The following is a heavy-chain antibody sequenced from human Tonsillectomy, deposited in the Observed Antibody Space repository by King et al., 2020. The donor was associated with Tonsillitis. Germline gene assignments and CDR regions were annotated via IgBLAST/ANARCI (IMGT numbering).Heavy chain of an antibody. CDR2: IGSKTNNYAT. V-gene: IGHV3-73*02. J-gene: IGHJ6*02. CDR1: GFTFSGSS. CDR3: TRHYGHGGISWYYGMDV. Sequence: EVQLVESGGGLVQPGGSLKLSCAASGFTFSGSSMHWVRQASGKGLEWVGRIGSKTNNYATAYAASMKGRFTISRDDSKNTAYLQMNSLKTEDTAVYYCTRHYGHGGISWYYGMDVWGQGTTVTVSS. D-gene: IGHD4-23*01.